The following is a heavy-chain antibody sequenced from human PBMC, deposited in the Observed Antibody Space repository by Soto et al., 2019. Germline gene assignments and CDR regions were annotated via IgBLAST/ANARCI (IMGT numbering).Heavy chain of an antibody. CDR3: ARPVVAGTPDY. J-gene: IGHJ4*02. CDR2: ISADGSSQ. CDR1: GVPFSRSP. D-gene: IGHD2-15*01. V-gene: IGHV3-30-3*01. Sequence: QVQLVQSGAEVKKPGSSVKVSCKASGVPFSRSPMHWVRQAPGKGLDWVGLISADGSSQHYADSVRGRFIISRDNFRSTVSLQMDRLRAEDTAVYYCARPVVAGTPDYWGQGTLVSVSS.